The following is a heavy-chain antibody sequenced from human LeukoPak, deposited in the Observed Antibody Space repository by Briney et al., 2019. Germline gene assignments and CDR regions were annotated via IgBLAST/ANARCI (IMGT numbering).Heavy chain of an antibody. V-gene: IGHV4-59*01. CDR2: IYNSGST. CDR1: GGSISTYY. Sequence: SETLSLTCTVSGGSISTYYWSWIRQPPGKGLEWIGHIYNSGSTNYSPSLKSRVTISVDTSKNQFSLKMTSVTAADTAVYYCARRGGSPLGAFDIWGQGTMVTVSS. D-gene: IGHD1-26*01. J-gene: IGHJ3*02. CDR3: ARRGGSPLGAFDI.